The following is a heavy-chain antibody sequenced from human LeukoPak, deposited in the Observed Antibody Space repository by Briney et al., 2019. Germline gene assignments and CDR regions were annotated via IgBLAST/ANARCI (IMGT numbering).Heavy chain of an antibody. CDR3: ARVRGYSSGWSVGYYYYYMDV. V-gene: IGHV6-1*01. D-gene: IGHD6-19*01. Sequence: SQTLSLTCAISGDSVSSNSAAWNWIRQSPSRGLEWLGRTYYRSKWYNDYAVSVKSRITINPDTSKNQFSLQLNSVTPEDTAVYYCARVRGYSSGWSVGYYYYYMDVWGKGTTVTISS. CDR1: GDSVSSNSAA. CDR2: TYYRSKWYN. J-gene: IGHJ6*03.